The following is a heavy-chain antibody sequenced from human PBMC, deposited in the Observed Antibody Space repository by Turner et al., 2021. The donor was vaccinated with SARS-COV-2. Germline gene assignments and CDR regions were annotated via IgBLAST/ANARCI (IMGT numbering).Heavy chain of an antibody. V-gene: IGHV3-33*01. CDR1: GFTFSSYG. D-gene: IGHD2-8*01. CDR3: ARDPNAGYYYMDV. CDR2: IWYDGSNK. J-gene: IGHJ6*03. Sequence: QVQLVESGGGVVQPGRSLRLSWSASGFTFSSYGMHWVRQAPGKGLEWVAVIWYDGSNKYYADSGKGRFTISRDNSKNTLDLQMNSLTAEDTAVYYCARDPNAGYYYMDVWGKGTTVTVSS.